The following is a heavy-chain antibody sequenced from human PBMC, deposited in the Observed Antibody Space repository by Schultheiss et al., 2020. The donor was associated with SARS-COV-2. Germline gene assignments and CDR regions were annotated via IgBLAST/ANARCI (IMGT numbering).Heavy chain of an antibody. J-gene: IGHJ4*02. D-gene: IGHD3-3*01. V-gene: IGHV3-66*02. CDR3: APIFGVAAAYFEY. Sequence: GESLKISCAASGFTFNNAWMSWVRQAPGKGLEWVSVLYSGGSTYYADSVKGRFTISRDNPRNTLYLQMNSLRAEDTAVYYCAPIFGVAAAYFEYWGQGTLVTVSS. CDR1: GFTFNNAW. CDR2: LYSGGST.